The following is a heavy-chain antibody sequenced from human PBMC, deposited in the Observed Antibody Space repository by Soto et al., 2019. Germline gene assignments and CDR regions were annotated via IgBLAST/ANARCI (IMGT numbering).Heavy chain of an antibody. Sequence: GASVKVSCKASGYTFTSYDINWVRQATGQGLEWMGWMNPNSGNTGYAQKFQGRVTMTRNTSISTAYMELSSLRSEDTAVYYCARADGGFIAAASKSLGDYYYMDVWGKGTTVTVSS. CDR1: GYTFTSYD. V-gene: IGHV1-8*01. J-gene: IGHJ6*03. D-gene: IGHD6-13*01. CDR2: MNPNSGNT. CDR3: ARADGGFIAAASKSLGDYYYMDV.